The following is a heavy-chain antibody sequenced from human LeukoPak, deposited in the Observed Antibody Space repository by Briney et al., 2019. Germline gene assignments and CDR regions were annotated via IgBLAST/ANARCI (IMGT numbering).Heavy chain of an antibody. CDR3: ARALKSGFGELSFDY. CDR1: GGSISSSNW. J-gene: IGHJ4*02. CDR2: IYHSGST. Sequence: SGTLSLTCAVSGGSISSSNWWSWVRPPPGKGLEWIGEIYHSGSTNYNPSLKSRVTISVDKSKNRFSLKLSSVTAADTAVYYCARALKSGFGELSFDYWGQGTLVTVSS. D-gene: IGHD3-10*01. V-gene: IGHV4-4*02.